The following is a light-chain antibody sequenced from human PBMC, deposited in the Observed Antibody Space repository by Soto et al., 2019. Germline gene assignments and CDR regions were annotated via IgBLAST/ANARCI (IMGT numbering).Light chain of an antibody. V-gene: IGLV3-21*02. CDR3: QVWISGYDHRVV. CDR1: NIVTKG. J-gene: IGLJ2*01. CDR2: EDS. Sequence: SYELTQPPSVSVAPGQTARIPCGGDNIVTKGVHWYQRKPGQAPVLVVYEDSDRPSGIPERFSGSNSGNTATLTISRVEAGDEAAYYCQVWISGYDHRVVFGGGTKLTVL.